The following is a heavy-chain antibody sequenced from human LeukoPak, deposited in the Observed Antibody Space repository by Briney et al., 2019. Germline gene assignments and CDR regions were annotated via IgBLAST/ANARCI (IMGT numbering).Heavy chain of an antibody. CDR2: TYYRSKWYN. CDR1: GDSVSSKSVA. V-gene: IGHV6-1*01. D-gene: IGHD1-1*01. Sequence: SQTLSLTCGISGDSVSSKSVAWNWIRQSPSRGLEWLGRTYYRSKWYNDYAVSVKSRITINPDTSKNHFSLQLNSVTPEDTAAYYCAELERGYWGQRTLVTVSS. CDR3: AELERGY. J-gene: IGHJ4*02.